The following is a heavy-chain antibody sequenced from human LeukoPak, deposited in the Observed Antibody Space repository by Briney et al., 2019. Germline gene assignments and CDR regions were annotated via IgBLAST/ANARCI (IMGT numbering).Heavy chain of an antibody. Sequence: SETLSLTCTVSGGSISSGSYYWRWLRQPAGKGLEWIGRIYTSGSTNYNPSLKSRVTISVDTSKNQFSLKLSSVTAADTAVYYCARDFDYWGQGTLVTVSS. CDR2: IYTSGST. J-gene: IGHJ4*02. CDR3: ARDFDY. V-gene: IGHV4-61*02. CDR1: GGSISSGSYY.